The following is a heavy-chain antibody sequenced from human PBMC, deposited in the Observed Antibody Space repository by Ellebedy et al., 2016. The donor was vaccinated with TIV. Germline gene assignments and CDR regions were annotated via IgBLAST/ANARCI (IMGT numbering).Heavy chain of an antibody. J-gene: IGHJ6*03. Sequence: GSLRLXXAVYGGSFSGYYWSWIRQPPGKGLEWIGEINHSGSTNYNPSLKSRVTISVDTSKNQFSLKLSSMTAADTAVYYCARDQSEWLLSDYYYYYMDVWGKGTTVTVSS. CDR3: ARDQSEWLLSDYYYYYMDV. CDR1: GGSFSGYY. V-gene: IGHV4-34*01. D-gene: IGHD3-3*01. CDR2: INHSGST.